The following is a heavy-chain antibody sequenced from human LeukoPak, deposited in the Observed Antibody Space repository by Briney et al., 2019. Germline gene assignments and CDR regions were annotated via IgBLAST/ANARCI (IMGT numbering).Heavy chain of an antibody. CDR1: GYTFTSYG. J-gene: IGHJ3*02. Sequence: ASVKISCKASGYTFTSYGISWVRQAPGQGLEWMGWISAYNGNTNYAQKLQGRVTMTTDTSTSTAYMELRSLRSDGTAVYYCAIDFHSVWGILRLYAFDIWGQGTLVTVSS. CDR3: AIDFHSVWGILRLYAFDI. V-gene: IGHV1-18*01. D-gene: IGHD3-16*01. CDR2: ISAYNGNT.